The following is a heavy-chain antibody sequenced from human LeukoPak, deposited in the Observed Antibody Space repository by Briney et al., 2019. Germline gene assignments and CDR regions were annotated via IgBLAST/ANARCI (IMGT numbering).Heavy chain of an antibody. Sequence: GGSLRLSCAASGFTFSSYAMSWVRQAPGKGLEWVSAMSDTGGSTYYADSMKGRFSISRDNSKNTLYLQMNSLKTEDTAVYYCTASRGSGNFIFWGQGTLVTVSS. J-gene: IGHJ4*02. D-gene: IGHD3-10*01. V-gene: IGHV3-23*01. CDR1: GFTFSSYA. CDR3: TASRGSGNFIF. CDR2: MSDTGGST.